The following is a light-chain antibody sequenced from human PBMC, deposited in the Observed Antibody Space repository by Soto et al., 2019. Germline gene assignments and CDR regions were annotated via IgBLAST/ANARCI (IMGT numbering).Light chain of an antibody. CDR2: KAS. Sequence: DVPTTQSPSTLSASVGDRVTITCRASQSVNSWLAWYQQKPGKVPKLLIYKASSLESGVPSRFSGDGSGTEFSLTIGSLQPDDFASYYCQQYNSYPRTFGQGTKVEI. CDR3: QQYNSYPRT. CDR1: QSVNSW. V-gene: IGKV1-5*03. J-gene: IGKJ1*01.